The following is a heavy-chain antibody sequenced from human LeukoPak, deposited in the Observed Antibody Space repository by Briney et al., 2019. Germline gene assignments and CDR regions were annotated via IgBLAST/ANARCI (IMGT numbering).Heavy chain of an antibody. J-gene: IGHJ4*02. CDR1: GGTFSSYA. CDR3: ARVSSGSYLFDY. Sequence: GASVKVSCKASGGTFSSYAISWVRQAPGQGLEWMGGIIPIFGTANYAQKFQGRVTITADKSTSTAYMELSSLRSDDTAVYYCARVSSGSYLFDYWGQGTLVTVSS. V-gene: IGHV1-69*06. CDR2: IIPIFGTA. D-gene: IGHD1-26*01.